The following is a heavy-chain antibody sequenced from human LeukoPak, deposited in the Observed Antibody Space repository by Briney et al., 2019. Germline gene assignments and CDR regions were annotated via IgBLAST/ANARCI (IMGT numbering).Heavy chain of an antibody. V-gene: IGHV3-30-3*01. D-gene: IGHD2-2*02. CDR3: ARGRYCSTTNCYSYYYYYTMDV. J-gene: IGHJ6*02. CDR1: GFTFSSYA. CDR2: ISYDGSNK. Sequence: GGSLRLSCAASGFTFSSYAIHWVRQAPGKGLEWVALISYDGSNKYYADSVKGRFTISRDNSRNTLYLQMNSLRAEDTAVYYCARGRYCSTTNCYSYYYYYTMDVWGQGTTVTVSS.